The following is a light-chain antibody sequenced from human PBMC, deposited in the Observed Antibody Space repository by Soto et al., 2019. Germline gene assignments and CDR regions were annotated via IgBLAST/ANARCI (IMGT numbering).Light chain of an antibody. CDR1: QGISSW. CDR3: QQYYTYPWT. V-gene: IGKV1D-16*01. CDR2: AAS. J-gene: IGKJ1*01. Sequence: DIQMTQSPSSLSASVGDRVTITCRASQGISSWLAWYQQKPEKAPKSLIYAASNLQSGVPSRFSGSGSGTDFSLTISSLQPEDFATYYCQQYYTYPWTFGQGTKVEIK.